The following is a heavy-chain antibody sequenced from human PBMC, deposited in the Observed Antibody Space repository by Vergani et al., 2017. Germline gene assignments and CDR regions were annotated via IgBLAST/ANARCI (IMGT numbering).Heavy chain of an antibody. CDR2: IYAGDSDV. D-gene: IGHD3-3*01. CDR1: GYSITNYW. V-gene: IGHV5-51*03. Sequence: EVQLVQSGAEVKTPGESLKISCQGSGYSITNYWIAWVRQRPGKGLEWMGIIYAGDSDVRYSPSFQGQVTMSVDKSLSTAYLQWSSLKASDTATYYCAKTHDCSSLYSSYNWFDPWGQGTQVTVSS. CDR3: AKTHDCSSLYSSYNWFDP. J-gene: IGHJ5*02.